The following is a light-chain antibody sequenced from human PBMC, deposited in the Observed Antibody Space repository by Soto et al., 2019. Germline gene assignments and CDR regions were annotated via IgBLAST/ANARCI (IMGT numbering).Light chain of an antibody. CDR3: QQYNSYWT. Sequence: DIQMTQSPSSLPASVGDRVTITCRASQGLSSWLAWYQQKPEEAPKSLIYAASRLESGVPSRFSGSGSGTDFALTISSLQPEDFATYYCQQYNSYWTFGQGTKVDIK. CDR1: QGLSSW. V-gene: IGKV1D-16*01. CDR2: AAS. J-gene: IGKJ1*01.